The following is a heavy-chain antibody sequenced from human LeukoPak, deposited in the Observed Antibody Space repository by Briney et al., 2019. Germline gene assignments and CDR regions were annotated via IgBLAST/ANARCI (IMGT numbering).Heavy chain of an antibody. CDR2: ISDSGGWT. CDR1: GFSFSTYV. V-gene: IGHV3-23*01. D-gene: IGHD3-10*01. J-gene: IGHJ4*02. Sequence: PGGSLRLSCAASGFSFSTYVMTWVRQAPGKGLEWVSSISDSGGWTMSADSVKGRFTISRDNSENTLHLQMNSLRAEDTAVYYCTKWMDGLGSRYDYWGQGTLVTVSS. CDR3: TKWMDGLGSRYDY.